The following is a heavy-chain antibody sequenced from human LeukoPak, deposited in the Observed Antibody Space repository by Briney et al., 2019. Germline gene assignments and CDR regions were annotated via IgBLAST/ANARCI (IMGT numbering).Heavy chain of an antibody. V-gene: IGHV3-30*03. Sequence: GGSLRLSCAASGFTFSSYGVHWVRQAPGKGLEWVAVISYDGSNKYYADSVKGRFTISRDNSKNTLYLQMNSLRAEDTAVYYCAREFGPNSSGWYWYYYYGMDVWGQGTTVTVSS. D-gene: IGHD6-19*01. CDR2: ISYDGSNK. J-gene: IGHJ6*02. CDR1: GFTFSSYG. CDR3: AREFGPNSSGWYWYYYYGMDV.